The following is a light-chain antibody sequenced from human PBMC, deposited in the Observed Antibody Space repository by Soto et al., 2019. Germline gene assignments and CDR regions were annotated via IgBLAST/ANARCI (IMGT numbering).Light chain of an antibody. V-gene: IGKV3-15*01. CDR3: QQYNNWPPIT. CDR2: GAS. CDR1: QSVSSD. J-gene: IGKJ5*01. Sequence: EIVLTQSPATLSVSPGERATLSCRSSQSVSSDLAWHQQKPGQAPRLLIYGASTRATGIPVRFSGRGSGTDFTLTISSLQSEDSADYYCQQYNNWPPITFGQGTRLEI.